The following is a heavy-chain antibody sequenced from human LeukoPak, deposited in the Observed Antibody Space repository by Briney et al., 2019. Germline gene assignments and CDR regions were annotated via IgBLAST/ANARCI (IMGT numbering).Heavy chain of an antibody. CDR2: IYYSGST. J-gene: IGHJ4*02. V-gene: IGHV4-39*01. D-gene: IGHD6-19*01. Sequence: SETLSLTCTASGFSISSSYYWGWIRQPPGKGLEWIGSIYYSGSTYYNPSLKSRVTISVDTSKNQFSLKLSSVTAADTAVYYCARLPGIAVAGPYFDYWGQGTLVTVSS. CDR3: ARLPGIAVAGPYFDY. CDR1: GFSISSSYY.